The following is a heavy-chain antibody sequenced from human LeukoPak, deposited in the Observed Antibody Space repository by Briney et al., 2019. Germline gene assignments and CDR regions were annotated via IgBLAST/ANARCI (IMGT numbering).Heavy chain of an antibody. Sequence: GGSLRLFCAASGFTFSSYSMHWVRQAPGKGLEWVALISYDGNKEFYADSVKGRFTISRDKSMNTLFLQMNSLRAEDTAVYYCARGNYDWDCDYWGQGTLVTVSS. J-gene: IGHJ4*02. D-gene: IGHD1-7*01. V-gene: IGHV3-30-3*01. CDR3: ARGNYDWDCDY. CDR2: ISYDGNKE. CDR1: GFTFSSYS.